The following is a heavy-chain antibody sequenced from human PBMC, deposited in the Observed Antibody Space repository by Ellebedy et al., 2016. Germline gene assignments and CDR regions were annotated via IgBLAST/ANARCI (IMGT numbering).Heavy chain of an antibody. J-gene: IGHJ1*01. Sequence: GGSLRLSCAASGFTFSIYWMSWVRQAPGKGLECVANIKQDGSEKSYVDSVKGRFTISRDNAKNSLYLQVNSLRAEDTAVYYCIAYYYDSGGSFLEHWGQGTLVTVSS. CDR3: IAYYYDSGGSFLEH. CDR2: IKQDGSEK. D-gene: IGHD3-22*01. V-gene: IGHV3-7*01. CDR1: GFTFSIYW.